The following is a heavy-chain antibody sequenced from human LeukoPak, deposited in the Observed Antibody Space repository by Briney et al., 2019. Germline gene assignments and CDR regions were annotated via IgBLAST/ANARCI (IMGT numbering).Heavy chain of an antibody. CDR3: ASESNGYRYDY. V-gene: IGHV4-39*01. D-gene: IGHD3-22*01. Sequence: SETLSLTCTVSGGSISSSSYYWGWIRQPPGKGLEWIGSIYYSGSTYYNPSLKSRVTISVDTSKNQFSLKLSSVTAADTAVYYCASESNGYRYDYWGQGTLVTVSS. CDR2: IYYSGST. J-gene: IGHJ4*02. CDR1: GGSISSSSYY.